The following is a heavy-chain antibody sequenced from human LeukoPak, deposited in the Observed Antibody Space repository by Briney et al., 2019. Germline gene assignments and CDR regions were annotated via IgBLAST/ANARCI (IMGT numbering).Heavy chain of an antibody. J-gene: IGHJ4*02. Sequence: ASVKVSCKASGYTFTSYGISWVRQAPGQGLEWMGWISAYNGNTNYAQKLQGRVTMTTDTSTSTAYMELRSLRSDDTAVYYCARDPIYYDSSGSFDYWGQGTLVTVSS. CDR3: ARDPIYYDSSGSFDY. CDR1: GYTFTSYG. V-gene: IGHV1-18*01. D-gene: IGHD3-22*01. CDR2: ISAYNGNT.